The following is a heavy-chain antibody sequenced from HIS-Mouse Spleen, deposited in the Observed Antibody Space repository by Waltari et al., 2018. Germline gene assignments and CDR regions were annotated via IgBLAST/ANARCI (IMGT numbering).Heavy chain of an antibody. CDR2: IDWDDDK. Sequence: QVTLWESGPALVKPTQTPTLTCTFSGFSLSTSGIYVAWIRQPPGKALEWLARIDWDDDKYYSTYLKTRLTISRDTSKNQVVLTMTNMDPLDTATYYCARIAEGYTSGWYAFDYWGQGTLVTVSS. CDR3: ARIAEGYTSGWYAFDY. CDR1: GFSLSTSGIY. J-gene: IGHJ4*02. V-gene: IGHV2-70*15. D-gene: IGHD6-19*01.